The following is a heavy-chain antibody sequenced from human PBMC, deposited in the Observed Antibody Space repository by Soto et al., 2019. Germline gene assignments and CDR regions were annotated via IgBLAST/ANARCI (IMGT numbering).Heavy chain of an antibody. Sequence: SETLSLTCTVSGGSISSYYWSWIRQPPGKGLEWIGYIYYSGSTNYNPSLKSRVTISVDTSKNQFSLKLSSVTAADTAVYYCAGEWIQRAWFDPWGQGTLVTVSS. D-gene: IGHD5-18*01. J-gene: IGHJ5*02. V-gene: IGHV4-59*01. CDR3: AGEWIQRAWFDP. CDR1: GGSISSYY. CDR2: IYYSGST.